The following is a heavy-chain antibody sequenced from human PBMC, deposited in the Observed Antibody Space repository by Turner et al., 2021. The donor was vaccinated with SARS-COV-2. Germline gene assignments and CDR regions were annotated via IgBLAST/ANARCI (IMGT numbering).Heavy chain of an antibody. V-gene: IGHV4-4*07. J-gene: IGHJ6*02. D-gene: IGHD6-13*01. CDR2: LYTSGST. CDR1: GGSISSYS. CDR3: AGESWGAAAGQAGGGDYYGMDV. Sequence: QVQLQESGPGLVKPSETLSLTCTVSGGSISSYSWSWFRQPAGKGLEWIGRLYTSGSTHYNPSLKSRVTMSVDTSQKQFSRELSSGAAADTAVYYWAGESWGAAAGQAGGGDYYGMDVWGQGTTVTVSS.